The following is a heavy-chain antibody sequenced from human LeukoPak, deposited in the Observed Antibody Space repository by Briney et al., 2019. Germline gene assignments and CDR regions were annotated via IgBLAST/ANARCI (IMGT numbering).Heavy chain of an antibody. V-gene: IGHV1-2*02. CDR2: INPNSGGT. Sequence: ASVKVSCKASGYTFTGYYMHWVRQAPGQGLEWMGWINPNSGGTNYAQKFQGRVTMTRDTSNSTAYMELSRLRSDDTAVYYCARVLDSSGYYYGWWFDYWGQGTLVTVSS. D-gene: IGHD3-22*01. CDR1: GYTFTGYY. CDR3: ARVLDSSGYYYGWWFDY. J-gene: IGHJ4*02.